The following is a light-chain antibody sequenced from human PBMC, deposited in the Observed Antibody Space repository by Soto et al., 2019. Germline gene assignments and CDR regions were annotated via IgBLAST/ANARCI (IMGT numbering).Light chain of an antibody. CDR2: AAS. V-gene: IGKV1D-12*01. CDR3: QQLFTYPPT. CDR1: QDSSTW. Sequence: DIQLTQSPSSVSASVGDTVTITCRASQDSSTWLAWYQQRPGQAPKLLVYAASTLQSGVPSRFSGSGSGTEFTLTINSLQHEDFATYHCQQLFTYPPTFGPGTKVDIK. J-gene: IGKJ3*01.